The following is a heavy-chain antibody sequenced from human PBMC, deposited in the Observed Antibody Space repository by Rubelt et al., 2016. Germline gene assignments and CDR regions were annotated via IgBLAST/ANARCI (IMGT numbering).Heavy chain of an antibody. D-gene: IGHD5-24*01. V-gene: IGHV4-59*08. CDR2: IYYSGST. J-gene: IGHJ5*02. CDR1: GASISSYY. Sequence: QVQLQESGPGLVKPSETLSLTCTVSGASISSYYWSWIRQPPGQGLEWIGNIYYSGSTNYNPSLKSRVTMSLDTSKNQLSLKLSSVTAADTAVYYCATGRRLQTWGQGTLVTVSS. CDR3: ATGRRLQT.